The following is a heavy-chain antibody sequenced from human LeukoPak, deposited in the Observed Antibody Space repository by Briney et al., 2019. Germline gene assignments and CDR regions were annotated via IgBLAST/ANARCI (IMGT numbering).Heavy chain of an antibody. V-gene: IGHV3-11*04. CDR1: GFTFSDYY. D-gene: IGHD3-22*01. Sequence: GGSLRLSCAASGFTFSDYYTSWIRQAPGKGLEWVSYISSSGSIIYYADSVKGRFTISRDNAKNSLYLQMNSLRAEDTAVYYCARGLTYYYDSSGYFDYWGQGTLVTVSS. CDR2: ISSSGSII. J-gene: IGHJ4*02. CDR3: ARGLTYYYDSSGYFDY.